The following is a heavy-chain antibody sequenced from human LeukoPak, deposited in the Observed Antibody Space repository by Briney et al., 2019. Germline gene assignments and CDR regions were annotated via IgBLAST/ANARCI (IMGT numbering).Heavy chain of an antibody. CDR2: INPNSGGT. CDR3: ARDQFYCSSTSCPSFDY. J-gene: IGHJ4*02. Sequence: ASVKVSCKASGYTFTGYYMHWVRQAPGQGLEWMGRINPNSGGTNYAQKFQGRVTMTRDTSISTAYMELSRLRSDDTAVYYCARDQFYCSSTSCPSFDYWGQGTLVTVSS. V-gene: IGHV1-2*06. D-gene: IGHD2-2*01. CDR1: GYTFTGYY.